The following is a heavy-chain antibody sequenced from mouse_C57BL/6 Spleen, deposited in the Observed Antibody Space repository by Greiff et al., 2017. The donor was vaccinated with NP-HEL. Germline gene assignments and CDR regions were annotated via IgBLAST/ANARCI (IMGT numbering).Heavy chain of an antibody. CDR1: GFTFSSYG. CDR2: ISSGGSYT. V-gene: IGHV5-6*02. J-gene: IGHJ4*01. CDR3: ARRYSNYALMDY. D-gene: IGHD2-5*01. Sequence: EVKLVESGGDLVKPGGSLKLSCAASGFTFSSYGMSWVRQTPDKRLEWVATISSGGSYTYYPDSGKGQFTISRDNDKNTLYLQMSSLKSEETAMYYCARRYSNYALMDYWGQGTAVTVSS.